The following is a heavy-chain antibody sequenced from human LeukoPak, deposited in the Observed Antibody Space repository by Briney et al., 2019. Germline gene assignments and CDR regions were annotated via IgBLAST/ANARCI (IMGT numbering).Heavy chain of an antibody. Sequence: KTSETLSLTCTVSGVSISSYYWSWIRQPAGKGLEWIGRFYTSGSTNYNPSLKSRVTMSVDTSKNQLSLKLKSVTAADTAVYYCARDRTVVGTYYYYGMDVWGQGTTVTVSS. CDR3: ARDRTVVGTYYYYGMDV. D-gene: IGHD4-23*01. CDR1: GVSISSYY. CDR2: FYTSGST. J-gene: IGHJ6*02. V-gene: IGHV4-4*07.